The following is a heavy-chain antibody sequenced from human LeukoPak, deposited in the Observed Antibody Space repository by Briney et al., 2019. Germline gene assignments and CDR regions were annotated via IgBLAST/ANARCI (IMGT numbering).Heavy chain of an antibody. CDR3: AKGSQYYYESSGYYPEYFQH. V-gene: IGHV3-30*02. CDR2: IQYDGSNK. Sequence: PGGSLRLSCAASGFTFSGHGMHWVRQAPGKGLEWVTIIQYDGSNKYYADSVKGRFTISRDNSKNTLYLQMNSLRTEDTAVYYCAKGSQYYYESSGYYPEYFQHWGQGTLVTVSS. J-gene: IGHJ1*01. D-gene: IGHD3-22*01. CDR1: GFTFSGHG.